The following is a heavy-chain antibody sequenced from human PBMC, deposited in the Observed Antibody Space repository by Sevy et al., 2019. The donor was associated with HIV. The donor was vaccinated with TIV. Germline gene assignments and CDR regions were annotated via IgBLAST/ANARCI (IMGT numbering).Heavy chain of an antibody. J-gene: IGHJ4*02. CDR3: GREDSYDVIDY. Sequence: GGSLRLSCAASGFTFSDYYMSWIRQAPGKGLEWVSYISSSGGSTIYYADSVKGRFTISRDNAKNSLYLQMNSLRAEDTAVYYCGREDSYDVIDYWGQGTLVTVS. V-gene: IGHV3-11*01. D-gene: IGHD1-1*01. CDR1: GFTFSDYY. CDR2: ISSSGGSTI.